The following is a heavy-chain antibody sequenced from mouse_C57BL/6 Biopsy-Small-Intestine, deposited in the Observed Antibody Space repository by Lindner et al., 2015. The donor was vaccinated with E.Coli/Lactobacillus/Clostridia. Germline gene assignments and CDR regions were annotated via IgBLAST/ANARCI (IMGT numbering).Heavy chain of an antibody. CDR1: GGTFDSYS. D-gene: IGHD2-1*01. CDR2: IIPISGTR. CDR3: ATHDREKHYNFYYMDV. V-gene: IGHV1-81*01. J-gene: IGHJ1*01. Sequence: SVKVSCKTSGGTFDSYSISWVRQAPGQGLEWMGGIIPISGTRDYAQRFQGRVTITADKSTSTAYMELTSLRSEDTAVYYCATHDREKHYNFYYMDVWGEGTTVTVSS.